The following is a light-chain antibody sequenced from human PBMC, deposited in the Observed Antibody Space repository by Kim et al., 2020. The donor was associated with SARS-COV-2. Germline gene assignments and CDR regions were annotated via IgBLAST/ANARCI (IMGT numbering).Light chain of an antibody. CDR3: HQYVNSPWT. V-gene: IGKV3-20*01. CDR1: QSVTANY. CDR2: RAS. Sequence: EIVLTQSPGTLSLFPGERATLSCRASQSVTANYLNWYQQKPGQAPRLLIYRASSRATGVTDRFSGSGSGADFTLTISRLEPEDFAVYYCHQYVNSPWTFGQGTKVDIK. J-gene: IGKJ1*01.